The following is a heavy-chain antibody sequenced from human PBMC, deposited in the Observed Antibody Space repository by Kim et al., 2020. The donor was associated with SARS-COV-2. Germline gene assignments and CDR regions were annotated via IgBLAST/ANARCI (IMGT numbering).Heavy chain of an antibody. V-gene: IGHV5-51*01. CDR1: GYSFTSYW. Sequence: GESLKISCKGSGYSFTSYWIGWVRQMPGKGLEGKGIIYPGDSDTSYSPSFQGQVTISADKSISTAYLQWSSLKASDIAMYYCARHGYSSGWYGGYWGQGALISVSS. D-gene: IGHD6-19*01. CDR3: ARHGYSSGWYGGY. CDR2: IYPGDSDT. J-gene: IGHJ4*02.